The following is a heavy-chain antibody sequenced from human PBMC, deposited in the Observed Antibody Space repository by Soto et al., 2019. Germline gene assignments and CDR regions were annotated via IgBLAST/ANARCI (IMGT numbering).Heavy chain of an antibody. J-gene: IGHJ4*02. Sequence: QVQLVQSGAEVKTPGSSVKVSCKASGGIFTRYDIRWVRQAPGQGLAWMGAIITIFGTANYAQKFQGRVTITADATTSTAYMELSSLRSEDTAMYYCAINEGRDVSTFDYWGKGTLVTVSS. CDR2: IITIFGTA. D-gene: IGHD3-10*02. CDR3: AINEGRDVSTFDY. CDR1: GGIFTRYD. V-gene: IGHV1-69*01.